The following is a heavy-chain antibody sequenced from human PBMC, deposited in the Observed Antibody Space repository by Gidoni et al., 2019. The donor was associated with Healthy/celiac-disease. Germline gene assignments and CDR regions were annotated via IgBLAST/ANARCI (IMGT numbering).Heavy chain of an antibody. Sequence: EVQLLESGGGLVQRGGSLRLSCAASGCASSSYAMSWVLQAPGKGLEWGSAISGSGGSTYYADSVKGRFTISRDNSQNTLYLQMHSLRAEDTAVYFCAKYLLFSWYSRQSDAFDIWGPGTMVTVSS. CDR1: GCASSSYA. D-gene: IGHD6-13*01. CDR2: ISGSGGST. V-gene: IGHV3-23*01. CDR3: AKYLLFSWYSRQSDAFDI. J-gene: IGHJ3*02.